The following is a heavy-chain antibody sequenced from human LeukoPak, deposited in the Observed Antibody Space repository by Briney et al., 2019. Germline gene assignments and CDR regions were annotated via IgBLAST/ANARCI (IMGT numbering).Heavy chain of an antibody. D-gene: IGHD2-8*01. V-gene: IGHV3-33*01. CDR2: IWYDGSNE. CDR3: ARATPSTHGYFEY. Sequence: GRSLRLSCAGSRFTFSSYAMHWVRQAPGKGLEWVALIWYDGSNEYYADSVKGRFTISKDNSKNTLSLQMNSLSPEDTAVYYCARATPSTHGYFEYWGQGTPVTVSS. CDR1: RFTFSSYA. J-gene: IGHJ4*02.